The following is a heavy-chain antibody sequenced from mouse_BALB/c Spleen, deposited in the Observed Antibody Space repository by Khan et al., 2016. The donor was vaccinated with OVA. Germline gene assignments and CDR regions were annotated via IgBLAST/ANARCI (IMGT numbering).Heavy chain of an antibody. J-gene: IGHJ4*01. CDR1: GYSIASDYA. CDR3: ARVYGEGLDY. V-gene: IGHV3-2*02. CDR2: ISYSGNT. D-gene: IGHD3-3*01. Sequence: EVQLQESGPGLVKPSQSLSLTCTVTGYSIASDYAWNWIRQFPGNKLEWMGFISYSGNTNYNPSLKSRISITRATSKNQFFLQLNSVTSEDTATCSCARVYGEGLDYWGQGTTVTVSS.